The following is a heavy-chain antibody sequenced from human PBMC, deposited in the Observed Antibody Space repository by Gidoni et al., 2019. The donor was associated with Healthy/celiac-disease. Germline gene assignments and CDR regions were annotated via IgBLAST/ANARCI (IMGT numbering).Heavy chain of an antibody. CDR1: GFTFPSYA. V-gene: IGHV3-23*01. CDR2: ISGSGGST. CDR3: AKGPGQARQLVPLV. D-gene: IGHD6-13*01. J-gene: IGHJ4*02. Sequence: EVQPLESGGGLVQPGGSLRLSCAASGFTFPSYAMSWVRQAPGKGPGWVSAISGSGGSTYYADSVKGRFTISRDNSKNTLYLKMNSLRAEDTAVYYCAKGPGQARQLVPLVWGQGTLVTVSS.